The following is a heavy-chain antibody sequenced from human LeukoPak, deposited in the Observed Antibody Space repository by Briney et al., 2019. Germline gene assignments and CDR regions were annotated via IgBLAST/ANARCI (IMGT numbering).Heavy chain of an antibody. D-gene: IGHD4-17*01. CDR1: GFTVSSNS. Sequence: PGGSLRLSCTVSGFTVSSNSMSWVRQAPGKGLEWVSFIYSGCNTHYSDSVKGRFTISRDNSRNTLDLQMNRLRDEDTAVYYCARRGGEYSHPYDHWGQGTLVTVSS. CDR3: ARRGGEYSHPYDH. J-gene: IGHJ4*02. CDR2: IYSGCNT. V-gene: IGHV3-53*01.